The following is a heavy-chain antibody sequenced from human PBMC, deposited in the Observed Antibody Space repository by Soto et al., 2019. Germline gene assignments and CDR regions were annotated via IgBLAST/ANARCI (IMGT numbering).Heavy chain of an antibody. V-gene: IGHV1-69*13. CDR3: ASGGEYYDENLPHYYFFGMHV. CDR1: GGGLSNYP. Sequence: SVKVTCKDSGGGLSNYPITWVRRAPGQGLEWLGGIIPIFGKADYTQKFQGRVTITADEPTSTAYMEISSLRSEDTAVYYCASGGEYYDENLPHYYFFGMHVWGPGTTVPVS. D-gene: IGHD3-16*01. CDR2: IIPIFGKA. J-gene: IGHJ6*02.